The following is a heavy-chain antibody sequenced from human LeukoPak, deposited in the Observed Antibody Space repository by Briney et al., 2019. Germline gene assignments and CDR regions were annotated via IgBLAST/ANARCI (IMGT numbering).Heavy chain of an antibody. CDR1: GGSISSGSYY. CDR3: AKVLITTFGAVRYDAFDV. D-gene: IGHD2/OR15-2a*01. J-gene: IGHJ3*01. CDR2: IYTSGST. Sequence: SETLSLTCTVSGGSISSGSYYWSWIRQPAGKGLEWIGRIYTSGSTNYNPSLKSRVTISVDTSKNQFSLKLSSVTAADTALYFCAKVLITTFGAVRYDAFDVWGQGTMVTVSS. V-gene: IGHV4-61*02.